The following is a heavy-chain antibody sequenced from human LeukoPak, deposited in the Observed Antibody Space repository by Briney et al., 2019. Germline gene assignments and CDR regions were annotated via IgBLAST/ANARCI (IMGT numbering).Heavy chain of an antibody. V-gene: IGHV3-53*01. CDR1: GFTVSSNY. D-gene: IGHD5-18*01. J-gene: IGHJ4*02. CDR3: ARNGGVDTAMGPFDY. Sequence: GGSLRLSCAAPGFTVSSNYMSWVRQAPGKGLEWVSVIYSGGSTYYADSVKGRFTISRDNSKNTLYLQMNSLRAEDTAVYYCARNGGVDTAMGPFDYWGQGTLVTVSS. CDR2: IYSGGST.